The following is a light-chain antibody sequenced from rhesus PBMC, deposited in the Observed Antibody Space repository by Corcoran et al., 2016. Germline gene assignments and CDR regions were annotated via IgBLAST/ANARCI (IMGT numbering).Light chain of an antibody. CDR2: AAS. V-gene: IGKV1-36*01. Sequence: DIQMTQSPSSLSASVGDRVTITCRASQGISNYLSWYQQKAGKHPKRLIYAASRLQSGVTSRFSGRGSGTEFTLTFSSLQPEDFAAYYCLHYNSEPYSFGQGTKVEIK. J-gene: IGKJ2*01. CDR3: LHYNSEPYS. CDR1: QGISNY.